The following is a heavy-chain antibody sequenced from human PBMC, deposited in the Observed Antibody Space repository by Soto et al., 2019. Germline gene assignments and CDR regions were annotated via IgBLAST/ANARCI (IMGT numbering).Heavy chain of an antibody. V-gene: IGHV4-59*08. CDR1: GGSISSYY. CDR3: ARQHYDILTGYFRGDNWFDP. D-gene: IGHD3-9*01. CDR2: IYYSGST. Sequence: QVQLQESGPGLVKPSETLSLTCTVSGGSISSYYWSWIRQPPGKGLEWIGYIYYSGSTNYNPSLKSRVTISVDTSKNQFSLKLSSVTAADTAVYYCARQHYDILTGYFRGDNWFDPWGQGTLVTVSS. J-gene: IGHJ5*02.